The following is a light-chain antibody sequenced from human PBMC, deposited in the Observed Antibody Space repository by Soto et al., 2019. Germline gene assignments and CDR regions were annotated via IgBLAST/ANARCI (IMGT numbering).Light chain of an antibody. CDR1: QSVRGNY. Sequence: FVLTQSPGTLSLSPGERATLSCRASQSVRGNYVAWYQQKPGQAPRVLIFEASKRATGTPDRFSGSGSGTDFTLTISRLEPEDFAVYYCQQYGSSPFSFGPGTKVDIK. CDR2: EAS. V-gene: IGKV3-20*01. J-gene: IGKJ3*01. CDR3: QQYGSSPFS.